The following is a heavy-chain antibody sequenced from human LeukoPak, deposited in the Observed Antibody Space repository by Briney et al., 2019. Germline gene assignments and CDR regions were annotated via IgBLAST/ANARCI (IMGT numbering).Heavy chain of an antibody. CDR1: GFIFSSYW. D-gene: IGHD3-16*02. CDR3: ARGYHDY. V-gene: IGHV3-66*01. CDR2: IYSGGST. Sequence: GGSLRLSCAASGFIFSSYWMSWVRQAPGKGLEWASTIYSGGSTHYADSVQGRFTISRDNSRNTLYLQMNSLRAEDTAVYYCARGYHDYWGQGTLVTVSS. J-gene: IGHJ4*02.